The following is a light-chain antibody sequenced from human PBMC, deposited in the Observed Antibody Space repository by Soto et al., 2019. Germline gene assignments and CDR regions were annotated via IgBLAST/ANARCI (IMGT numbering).Light chain of an antibody. Sequence: QSALTQPRSVSGSPGQSVTISCTGTSSDIGGYYYVSWYQQHPGKAPNLMIYDVTKQPSGVPDRFSGYKSGTTASLTSSGIQAEDEADYYCFSYAGSYTFYVFGTGTKLTVL. CDR3: FSYAGSYTFYV. J-gene: IGLJ1*01. V-gene: IGLV2-11*01. CDR2: DVT. CDR1: SSDIGGYYY.